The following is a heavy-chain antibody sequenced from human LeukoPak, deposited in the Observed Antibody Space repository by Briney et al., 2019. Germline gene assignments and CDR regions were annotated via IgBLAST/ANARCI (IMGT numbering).Heavy chain of an antibody. CDR2: IYTSGST. D-gene: IGHD3-22*01. V-gene: IGHV4-4*07. CDR3: ARVSDSSGYYYPYYFDC. J-gene: IGHJ4*02. CDR1: GGSISSYY. Sequence: SETLSLTCAVSGGSISSYYWSWIRQPAGKGLEWIGRIYTSGSTNYNPSLKSRVTMSVDTSKDQFSLKLSSVTAADTAVYYCARVSDSSGYYYPYYFDCWGPGTLVTVSS.